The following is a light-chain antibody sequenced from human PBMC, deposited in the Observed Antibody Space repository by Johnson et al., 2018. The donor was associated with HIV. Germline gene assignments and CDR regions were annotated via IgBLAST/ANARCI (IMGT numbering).Light chain of an antibody. CDR3: AAWDDSLNGYV. V-gene: IGLV1-51*02. Sequence: QSVLTQPPSVSAAPGQKVTISCSGSSSNIGTNYVSWYQQLPGTAPKLLIYENNKRPSGIPDRFSGSKSGTSASLAISGLQAEDEADYYCAAWDDSLNGYVFGTGTNVTVL. J-gene: IGLJ1*01. CDR2: ENN. CDR1: SSNIGTNY.